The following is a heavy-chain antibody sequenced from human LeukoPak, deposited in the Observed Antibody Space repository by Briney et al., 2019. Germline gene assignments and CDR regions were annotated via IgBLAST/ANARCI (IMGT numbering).Heavy chain of an antibody. J-gene: IGHJ4*02. CDR2: ISSGSSYI. V-gene: IGHV3-21*01. D-gene: IGHD3-22*01. CDR3: ARFRPGDDYDGSGFHLDGFDC. Sequence: GGSLRLSCAASGFTFNRLSMNWVRQAPGKGLEWVSSISSGSSYIYYADSVKGRFTISRDNAKNSLYLQMNSLRAEDTAVYYCARFRPGDDYDGSGFHLDGFDCWGQGTLVTVSS. CDR1: GFTFNRLS.